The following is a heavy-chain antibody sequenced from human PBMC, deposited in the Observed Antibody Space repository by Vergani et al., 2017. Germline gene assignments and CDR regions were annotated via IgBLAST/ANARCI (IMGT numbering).Heavy chain of an antibody. Sequence: QVQLQESGPGLVKSSETLSLTCSVSFDSIRNLSCNWIRQPPGKGLEWIGSIHYSENTNYNPSLKTLVTISVDTSKNQFSLTLTSVTAADTAVYYCASDTHSGQRADRWGQGILVTVTS. D-gene: IGHD6-19*01. J-gene: IGHJ5*02. CDR3: ASDTHSGQRADR. CDR2: IHYSENT. CDR1: FDSIRNLS. V-gene: IGHV4-59*11.